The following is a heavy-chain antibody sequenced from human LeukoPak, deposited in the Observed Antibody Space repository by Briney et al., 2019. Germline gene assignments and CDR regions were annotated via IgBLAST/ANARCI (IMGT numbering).Heavy chain of an antibody. J-gene: IGHJ4*02. CDR2: IYHSGST. V-gene: IGHV4-38-2*02. CDR1: GYSISSGYY. Sequence: PSETLSLTCTVSGYSISSGYYWGWIRQPPGKGLEWIGSIYHSGSTYYNPSLKSRVTISADTSKNQFSLKLSSVTAADTAVYYCARNSMYWGQGTLVTVSS. CDR3: ARNSMY.